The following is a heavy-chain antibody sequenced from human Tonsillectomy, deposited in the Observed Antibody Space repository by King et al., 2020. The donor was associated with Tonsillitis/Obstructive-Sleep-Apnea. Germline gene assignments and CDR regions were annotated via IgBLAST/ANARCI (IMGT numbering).Heavy chain of an antibody. CDR2: IKQDGSEK. D-gene: IGHD3-10*01. V-gene: IGHV3-7*03. J-gene: IGHJ2*01. Sequence: VQLVESGGGLVQPGGSLRLSCAASGFTFSNYWVYWVRQAPGKGLEWVANIKQDGSEKYYVDSVKGRFTISRDNAKNSLYLRMNSLRAEDTAVYYCASDKAGGWYFDLWGRGTLVTVSS. CDR1: GFTFSNYW. CDR3: ASDKAGGWYFDL.